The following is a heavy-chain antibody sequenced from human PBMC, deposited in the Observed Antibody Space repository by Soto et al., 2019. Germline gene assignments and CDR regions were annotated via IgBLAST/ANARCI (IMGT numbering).Heavy chain of an antibody. D-gene: IGHD1-1*01. CDR1: GYSFTSYW. CDR2: IYPGDSDT. J-gene: IGHJ3*02. CDR3: ATQKLDHNDAFDI. V-gene: IGHV5-51*01. Sequence: GESLKISCKGSGYSFTSYWIGWVRQMPGKGLEWMGIIYPGDSDTRYSPSFQGQVTISADKSISTAYLQWSSLKASDTAMYYCATQKLDHNDAFDIWGQGTMVTVSS.